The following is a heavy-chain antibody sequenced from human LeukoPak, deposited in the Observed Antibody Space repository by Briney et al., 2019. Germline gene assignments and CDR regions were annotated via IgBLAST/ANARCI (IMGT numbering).Heavy chain of an antibody. CDR2: IYSDGRT. J-gene: IGHJ4*02. Sequence: SGGSLRLSCAASGFTVSSNYMSWVPQAPGKGLEWASVIYSDGRTYYADSVKGRFTISRDNSKNTLYLQMNSLRAEDTAVYYCARTTKMLYFDYWGQGTLVTVSS. CDR3: ARTTKMLYFDY. CDR1: GFTVSSNY. V-gene: IGHV3-66*01. D-gene: IGHD1-1*01.